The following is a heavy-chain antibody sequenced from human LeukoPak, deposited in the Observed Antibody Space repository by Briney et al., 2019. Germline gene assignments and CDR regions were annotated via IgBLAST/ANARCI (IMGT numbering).Heavy chain of an antibody. CDR2: IYNSGST. CDR1: GYSISSGYY. J-gene: IGHJ5*02. Sequence: SETLSLTCTVSGYSISSGYYWGWIRQPPGKGLEWIGSIYNSGSTYYNPSLKSRVTISVDTSKNQFSLKLSSVTAADTAVYYCAREKRDYYDSSGYYLSWFDPWGQGTLVTVSS. D-gene: IGHD3-22*01. V-gene: IGHV4-38-2*02. CDR3: AREKRDYYDSSGYYLSWFDP.